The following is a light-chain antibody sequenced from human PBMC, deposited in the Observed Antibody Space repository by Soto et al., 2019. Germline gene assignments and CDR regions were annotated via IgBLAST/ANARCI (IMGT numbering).Light chain of an antibody. J-gene: IGKJ1*01. CDR1: QSISSY. V-gene: IGKV3-11*01. Sequence: LKASPATLSLTPGERATLSCRPSQSISSYLAWYQQKAGQAPRLLIYDASSRATGIPARFSGSGSGTDLTLTISSLLPEDSAVDFSQQRSDSPRGTLRHWTNV. CDR2: DAS. CDR3: QQRSDSPRGT.